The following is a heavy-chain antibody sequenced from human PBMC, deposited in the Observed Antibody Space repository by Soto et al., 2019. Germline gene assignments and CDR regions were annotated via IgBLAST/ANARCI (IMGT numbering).Heavy chain of an antibody. CDR1: GGSFSGYY. V-gene: IGHV4-34*01. CDR3: ERGRGGGAAN. CDR2: INPSGST. D-gene: IGHD2-15*01. Sequence: QVQLQQWGAGLLKPSETLSLTCAVYGGSFSGYYWSWIRQPPGKGLEWIGEINPSGSTNYTPSLNSLVTMAGDTPKNQFSLKLTSVTAADTAVYYCERGRGGGAANRGQGTVVTVSS. J-gene: IGHJ4*02.